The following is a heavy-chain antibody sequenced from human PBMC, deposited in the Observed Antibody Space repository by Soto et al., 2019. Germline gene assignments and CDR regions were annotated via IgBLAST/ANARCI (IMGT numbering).Heavy chain of an antibody. J-gene: IGHJ4*02. V-gene: IGHV4-34*01. Sequence: QVQLQQWGAGLLKPTETLSLTCAVYGGSFSGYYWSWIRQPPGKGLEWIGEINHSGSTNYNPSLMSRVTISVDTSKNQFSLKLSSVTSADTAVYYCARLPRAVGEPTHDYWGQGTLVTVSS. CDR3: ARLPRAVGEPTHDY. D-gene: IGHD3-10*01. CDR1: GGSFSGYY. CDR2: INHSGST.